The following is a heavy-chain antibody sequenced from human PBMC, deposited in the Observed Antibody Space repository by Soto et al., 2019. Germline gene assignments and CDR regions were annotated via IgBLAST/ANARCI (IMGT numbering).Heavy chain of an antibody. V-gene: IGHV3-7*01. CDR3: ARDRAFCSGTNCRRGSIYYYYMDV. J-gene: IGHJ6*03. D-gene: IGHD2-2*01. CDR2: IKQDGSET. CDR1: GYSFSGQW. Sequence: PGVSLRLACAASGYSFSGQWISWVRQAPGKGLEWVAHIKQDGSETFYVGSVKGRFTISRYNAKNSLDLQMNSLRAEDTALYYCARDRAFCSGTNCRRGSIYYYYMDVWGNGTTVTVSS.